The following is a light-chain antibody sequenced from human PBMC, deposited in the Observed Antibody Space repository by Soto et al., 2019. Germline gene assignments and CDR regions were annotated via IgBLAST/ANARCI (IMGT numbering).Light chain of an antibody. CDR2: GAS. J-gene: IGKJ1*01. Sequence: EIGLRQSPGTLSLSPGERGTLSCRTSPGVNRNYLAWYQQKPGQAPRLLIYGASTRATGIPDRFSGTGSGTDFTLTISRLEPEDFAVYYCQQYTTSQTWTFGQGTKVEIK. CDR1: PGVNRNY. CDR3: QQYTTSQTWT. V-gene: IGKV3-20*01.